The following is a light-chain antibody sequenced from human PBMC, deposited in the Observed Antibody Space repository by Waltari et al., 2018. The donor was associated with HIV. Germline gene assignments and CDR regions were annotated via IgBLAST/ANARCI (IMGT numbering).Light chain of an antibody. J-gene: IGLJ3*02. CDR1: NLGHKY. CDR2: QDT. CDR3: QTWDSGTIV. V-gene: IGLV3-1*01. Sequence: SYDLTQPPSVSVSSGQTATVTCSGVNLGHKYVSWYQQRSGQSPVLVIYQDTKRPPGIPERCFGSTSENTATLTINETQPLDEAHYSGQTWDSGTIVFGGGTSLTVL.